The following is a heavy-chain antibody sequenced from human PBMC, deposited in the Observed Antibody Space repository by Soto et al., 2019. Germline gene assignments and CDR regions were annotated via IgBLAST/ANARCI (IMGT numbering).Heavy chain of an antibody. CDR3: ARAGSGSGRYGMDV. CDR2: IKQDGSEK. CDR1: GFTFSSYW. J-gene: IGHJ6*02. D-gene: IGHD3-10*01. V-gene: IGHV3-7*01. Sequence: GGSLRLSCAASGFTFSSYWMSWVRQAPGKGLEWVANIKQDGSEKYYVDSVKGRFTISRDNAKNSLYLQMNSLRAEDTAVYYCARAGSGSGRYGMDVWGQGTTVTVS.